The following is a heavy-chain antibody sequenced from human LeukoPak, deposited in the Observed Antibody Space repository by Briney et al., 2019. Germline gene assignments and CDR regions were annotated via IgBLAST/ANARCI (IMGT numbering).Heavy chain of an antibody. J-gene: IGHJ6*02. D-gene: IGHD3-22*01. CDR3: ARRSYDSSGYYYDYYYGMDV. V-gene: IGHV3-20*04. Sequence: GGSLRLSCAASGNYWSWVRQAPGKGLEWVSGINWNGGSTGYADSVKGRFTISRDNAKNSLYLQMNSLRAEDTALYYCARRSYDSSGYYYDYYYGMDVWGQGTTVTVSS. CDR2: INWNGGST. CDR1: GNY.